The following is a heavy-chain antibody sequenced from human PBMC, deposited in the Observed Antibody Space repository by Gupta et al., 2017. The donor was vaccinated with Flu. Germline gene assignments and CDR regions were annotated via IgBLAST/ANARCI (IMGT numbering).Heavy chain of an antibody. CDR1: GFNFDEYG. CDR3: ARGHDAYDI. CDR2: LDWNGDSP. J-gene: IGHJ3*02. V-gene: IGHV3-20*04. Sequence: ELQLVESGGGVVRPGGSLRLSCAASGFNFDEYGMSWVRQVPGKGLAWGSGLDWNGDSPTYADSVKGRFTISRDNAKKPLYLEMHSLRADDTALYYCARGHDAYDIWGRGAMVTVSS.